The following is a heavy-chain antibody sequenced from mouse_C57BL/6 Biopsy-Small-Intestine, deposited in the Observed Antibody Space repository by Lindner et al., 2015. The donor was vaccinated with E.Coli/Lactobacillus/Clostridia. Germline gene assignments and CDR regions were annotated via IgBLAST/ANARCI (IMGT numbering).Heavy chain of an antibody. J-gene: IGHJ3*01. V-gene: IGHV14-2*01. D-gene: IGHD2-3*01. Sequence: VQLQESGAELVKPGASVKLSCTASGFNIKDYYMHWVKQRTEQGLEWIGRIDPEDGETKYAPKFQDKATITADTSSNTAYLQLSSLTSEDTAVYFCATIYDGYYTGFAYVGPRDSGHCLC. CDR2: IDPEDGET. CDR1: GFNIKDYY. CDR3: ATIYDGYYTGFAY.